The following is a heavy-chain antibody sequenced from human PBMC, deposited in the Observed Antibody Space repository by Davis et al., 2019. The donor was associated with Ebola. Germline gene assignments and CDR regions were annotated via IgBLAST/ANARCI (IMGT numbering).Heavy chain of an antibody. D-gene: IGHD4-17*01. CDR1: GFTFSNYG. Sequence: GESLKISCAASGFTFSNYGMNWVRQAPGKGLEWVAVISYDGSNKYYADSVKGRFTISRDNSKNTLYLQMNSLRAEDTAVYYCAKDGATVTPGAFDIWGQGTMVTVSS. V-gene: IGHV3-30*18. CDR3: AKDGATVTPGAFDI. CDR2: ISYDGSNK. J-gene: IGHJ3*02.